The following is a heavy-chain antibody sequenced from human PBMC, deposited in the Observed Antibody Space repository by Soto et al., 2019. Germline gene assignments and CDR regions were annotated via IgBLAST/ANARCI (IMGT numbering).Heavy chain of an antibody. Sequence: QLQLQESGPGQVKSSETLSLTCSVSGDSISNSRFYWAWIRQPPGEGLEWMGSIYHTGNAYYNPSRKSRVTISFDTSKNQFSLKLTSVTAADAALYYCARDFFDSSDYTTNWFDPWGQGTLVTVSS. V-gene: IGHV4-39*01. CDR1: GDSISNSRFY. D-gene: IGHD3-22*01. J-gene: IGHJ5*02. CDR3: ARDFFDSSDYTTNWFDP. CDR2: IYHTGNA.